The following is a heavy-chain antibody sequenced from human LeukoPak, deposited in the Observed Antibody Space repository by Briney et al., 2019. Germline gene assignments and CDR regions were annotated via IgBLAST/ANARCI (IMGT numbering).Heavy chain of an antibody. CDR3: ARGPDYSNFTGGFDP. D-gene: IGHD4-11*01. V-gene: IGHV4-59*01. CDR1: GGSISSYY. J-gene: IGHJ5*02. CDR2: IYYSGST. Sequence: PSETLSLTCTVSGGSISSYYWSWIRQPPGKGLEWIGYIYYSGSTNYNPPLKSRVTISVDTSKNQFSLKLSSVTAADTAVYYCARGPDYSNFTGGFDPWGQGTLVTVSS.